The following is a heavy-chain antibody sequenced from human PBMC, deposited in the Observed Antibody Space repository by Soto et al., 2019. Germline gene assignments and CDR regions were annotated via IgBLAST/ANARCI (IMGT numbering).Heavy chain of an antibody. Sequence: PGGSLRLSCVASGFTFSTYWMNWVRQAPGKGLEWVANIKEDGSEKYFEDSVKGRFTISRDNAKSSLYLQMHSLRAEGTAVYYCARDLGRTAAGYYYYYAMDVWGQGNTVTVYS. V-gene: IGHV3-7*01. CDR2: IKEDGSEK. J-gene: IGHJ6*02. CDR3: ARDLGRTAAGYYYYYAMDV. CDR1: GFTFSTYW. D-gene: IGHD2-2*01.